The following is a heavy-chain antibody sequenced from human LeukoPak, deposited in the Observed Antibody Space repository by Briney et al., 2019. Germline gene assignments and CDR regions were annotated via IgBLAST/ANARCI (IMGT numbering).Heavy chain of an antibody. CDR1: GFTFSSYG. Sequence: GGSLRLSCAASGFTFSSYGMHWVRQAPGKGLEGVAIIWYDGSNKYYADSVKGRFTISRDNSKNTLYLQMNSLRAEDTAVYYCARRYCSSTSCQKIRAYYFDYWGQGTLVTVSS. J-gene: IGHJ4*02. V-gene: IGHV3-33*01. CDR3: ARRYCSSTSCQKIRAYYFDY. CDR2: IWYDGSNK. D-gene: IGHD2-2*01.